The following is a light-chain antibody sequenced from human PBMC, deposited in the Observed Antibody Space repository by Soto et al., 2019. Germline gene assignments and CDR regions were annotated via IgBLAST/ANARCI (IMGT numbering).Light chain of an antibody. CDR3: SSYTGSSSVV. CDR2: EVS. CDR1: SSDVGGYNY. J-gene: IGLJ2*01. V-gene: IGLV2-14*01. Sequence: QSALTQPRSVSGSPGQSITISCTGTSSDVGGYNYVSWYQQHPGKAPKLMIYEVSNRPSGVSNRFSGSKSGNTASLTISGLQAEYEADYYCSSYTGSSSVVFGGGTKVTVL.